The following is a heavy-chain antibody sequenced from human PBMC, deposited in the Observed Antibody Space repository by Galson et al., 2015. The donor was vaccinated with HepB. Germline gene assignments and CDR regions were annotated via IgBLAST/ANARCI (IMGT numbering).Heavy chain of an antibody. D-gene: IGHD3-10*01. V-gene: IGHV2-5*02. CDR1: GFSLRTSGVG. J-gene: IGHJ3*02. Sequence: PALVTPPQTLTLTCTFSGFSLRTSGVGVGWIRQPPGKALEWLALIYWDDDKRYSPSLKSRLTITKDTSKNQVVLTMTNMDPVDTATYYCAHRGLLWFGESDAFDIWGQGTMVTVSS. CDR2: IYWDDDK. CDR3: AHRGLLWFGESDAFDI.